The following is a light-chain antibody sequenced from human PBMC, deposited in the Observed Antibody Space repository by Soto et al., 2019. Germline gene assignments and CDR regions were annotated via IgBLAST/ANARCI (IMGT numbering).Light chain of an antibody. V-gene: IGKV1-9*01. J-gene: IGKJ3*01. CDR3: HQRSNWPPS. Sequence: DIQLTQSPSFLSPSIGESVTITCRASQVISTSLAWYQVKPGKAPKLLIYAASTLESGVPSRFSATVSGTEFSLTITSLQPEDFATYYCHQRSNWPPSFGPGTTVDI. CDR2: AAS. CDR1: QVISTS.